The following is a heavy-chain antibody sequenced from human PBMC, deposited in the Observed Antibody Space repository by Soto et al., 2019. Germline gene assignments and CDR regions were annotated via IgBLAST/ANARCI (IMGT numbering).Heavy chain of an antibody. J-gene: IGHJ4*02. Sequence: QVQLQESGPRLMKPSETLSLTCTVSGASISNHYCQWFRQPPGKGLEWIGYIHNTGGTNYNPSLKXPVTISLETSKNQFSLKLTSVTVADPAVYYCATGGGWLTDYWGQGIRVTVSS. CDR2: IHNTGGT. CDR1: GASISNHY. D-gene: IGHD6-19*01. CDR3: ATGGGWLTDY. V-gene: IGHV4-59*11.